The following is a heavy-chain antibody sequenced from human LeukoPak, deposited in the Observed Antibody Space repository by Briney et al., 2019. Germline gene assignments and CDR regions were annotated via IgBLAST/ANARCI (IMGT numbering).Heavy chain of an antibody. V-gene: IGHV3-64*01. D-gene: IGHD3-10*01. J-gene: IGHJ6*03. CDR1: GFTFSSYA. Sequence: GGSLRLSWAASGFTFSSYAMHWVRQAPGKGLEYVSAISSNGGSTYYANSVKGRFTISRDNSKNTLYLQMGSLRAEDMAVYYCARGSYYYYYMDVWGKGTTVTVSS. CDR2: ISSNGGST. CDR3: ARGSYYYYYMDV.